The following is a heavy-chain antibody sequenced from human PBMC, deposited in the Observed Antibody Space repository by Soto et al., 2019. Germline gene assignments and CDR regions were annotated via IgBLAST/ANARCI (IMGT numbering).Heavy chain of an antibody. CDR2: IIPLFGTA. CDR3: ARPKGTYSSGSYYFDF. Sequence: QVQLEQSGGEVKQPGSSVRVSCKTSGGTFSTYAINWVRQAPGQGLEWMGAIIPLFGTADYSQKFQGRVTITADESTSTAYMELSSLRFDDTAVYFCARPKGTYSSGSYYFDFWGQGTLVTVSS. D-gene: IGHD6-19*01. V-gene: IGHV1-69*01. J-gene: IGHJ4*02. CDR1: GGTFSTYA.